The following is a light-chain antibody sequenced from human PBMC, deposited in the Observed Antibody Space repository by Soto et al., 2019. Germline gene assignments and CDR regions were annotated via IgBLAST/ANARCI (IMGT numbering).Light chain of an antibody. J-gene: IGLJ2*01. V-gene: IGLV1-44*01. CDR1: SSNIGSNT. CDR2: SNN. CDR3: AAWDDSLNGPHVV. Sequence: QSVLTQPPSASGTPGQRVTISCSGSSSNIGSNTVNWYQQLLGTAPKLLIYSNNQRPSGVPDRFSGSKSGTSASLAISGLQSADEADDYCAAWDDSLNGPHVVFGGGTKLTVL.